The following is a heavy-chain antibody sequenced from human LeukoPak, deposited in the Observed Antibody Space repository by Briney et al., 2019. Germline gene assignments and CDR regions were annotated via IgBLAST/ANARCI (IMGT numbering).Heavy chain of an antibody. CDR2: IKQDRSEK. CDR3: ARDSDSSTYYYYYYMDV. V-gene: IGHV3-7*01. J-gene: IGHJ6*03. CDR1: GFTFSNYW. D-gene: IGHD6-19*01. Sequence: PGGSLRLSCAASGFTFSNYWMSWVRQAPGKGLEWVANIKQDRSEKYYVDSVKGRFTISRDNAKNSLYLQMNSLRAEDTAVYYCARDSDSSTYYYYYYMDVWGKGTTVTVSS.